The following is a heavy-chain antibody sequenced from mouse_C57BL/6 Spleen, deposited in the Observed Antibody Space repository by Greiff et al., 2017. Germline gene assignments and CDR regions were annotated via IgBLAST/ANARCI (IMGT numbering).Heavy chain of an antibody. V-gene: IGHV1-66*01. J-gene: IGHJ4*01. CDR2: IYPGSGNT. D-gene: IGHD1-1*01. Sequence: QVQLQQSGPELVKPGASVKISCKASGYSFPSYYIHWVKQRPGQGLEWIGWIYPGSGNTKYNEKFKGKATLTAATSSSTAYMQLSSLTSEDSAVYYCANNYYGSSHYAMDYWGQGTSVTVSS. CDR1: GYSFPSYY. CDR3: ANNYYGSSHYAMDY.